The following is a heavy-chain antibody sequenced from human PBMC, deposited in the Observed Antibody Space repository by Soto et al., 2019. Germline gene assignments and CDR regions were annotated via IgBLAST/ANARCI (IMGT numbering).Heavy chain of an antibody. V-gene: IGHV3-74*01. CDR1: GFTFSTYW. CDR2: INTDGSNT. J-gene: IGHJ6*02. D-gene: IGHD5-12*01. Sequence: EVQLVESGGGLVQPGGSLRLSCAASGFTFSTYWMHWVRQVPGKGLVWFSRINTDGSNTNYADYVKGRFTISRDNAKKXLYLQMXSXRVEXXAVXXCARGMATIXSSGYYYYGMDVWGQGTTVTVSS. CDR3: ARGMATIXSSGYYYYGMDV.